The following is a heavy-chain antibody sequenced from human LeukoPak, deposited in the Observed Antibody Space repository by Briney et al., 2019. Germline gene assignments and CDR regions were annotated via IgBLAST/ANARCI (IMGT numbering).Heavy chain of an antibody. V-gene: IGHV1-8*02. CDR3: VRTPPNWGFDY. CDR1: GYSFTGHY. D-gene: IGHD7-27*01. J-gene: IGHJ4*02. Sequence: EASVKVSCKASGYSFTGHYIHWVRQATGQGLEWLGWMSPNSGDTGYAQKFQGRVTMTSDSSISTAYMELSSLRSEDTAIYYCVRTPPNWGFDYWGQGTLVTVSS. CDR2: MSPNSGDT.